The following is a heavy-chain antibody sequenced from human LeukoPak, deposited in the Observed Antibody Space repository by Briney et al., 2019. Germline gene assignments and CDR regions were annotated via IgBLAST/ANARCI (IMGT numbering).Heavy chain of an antibody. CDR2: INPNSGGT. V-gene: IGHV1-2*02. Sequence: GASVKVSCKASGYTFTGYYMHWVRQAPGQGLEWMGWINPNSGGTNYAQKFQGRVTVTRDTSISTAYMELSRLRSDDTAVYYCARDPLKRYCSSTSCYTTLPFDYWGRGTLVTVSS. D-gene: IGHD2-2*02. CDR1: GYTFTGYY. CDR3: ARDPLKRYCSSTSCYTTLPFDY. J-gene: IGHJ4*02.